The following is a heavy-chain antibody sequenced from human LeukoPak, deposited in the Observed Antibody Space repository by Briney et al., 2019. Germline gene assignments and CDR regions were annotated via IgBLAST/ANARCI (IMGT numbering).Heavy chain of an antibody. D-gene: IGHD6-13*01. J-gene: IGHJ4*02. CDR2: INPESGGT. V-gene: IGHV1-2*02. Sequence: ASVKVSCKTSGYTFTDYYIHWARQAPGQGLEWMGWINPESGGTSYAQHFQGRVTMTRDTSISTAYMELSRLRSDDAAVYYCARGIIAAAGISNFDYWGQGTLVTVSS. CDR3: ARGIIAAAGISNFDY. CDR1: GYTFTDYY.